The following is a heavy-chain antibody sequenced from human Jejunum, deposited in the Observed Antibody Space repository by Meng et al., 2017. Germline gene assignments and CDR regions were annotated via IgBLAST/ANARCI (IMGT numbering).Heavy chain of an antibody. J-gene: IGHJ5*02. V-gene: IGHV3-30*03. CDR3: SRELGP. CDR2: ISYGGDE. CDR1: GLTINTFG. Sequence: VQLVESGGAVGQTGRSLRLSCAVSGLTINTFGFHWVRQAPGKGLEWVTFISYGGDEHYTDSVKGRFIISRDNSKNTVYLQMNRVTTEDTGVYYCSRELGPLGQGTLVTVSS. D-gene: IGHD7-27*01.